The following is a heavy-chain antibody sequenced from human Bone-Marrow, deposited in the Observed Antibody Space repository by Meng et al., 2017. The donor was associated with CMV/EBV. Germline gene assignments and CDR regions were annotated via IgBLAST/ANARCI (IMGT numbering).Heavy chain of an antibody. J-gene: IGHJ4*02. CDR3: ARGLYRDFWRGSYYSLDY. CDR1: GYTFTTYD. CDR2: MNPNSGNT. V-gene: IGHV1-8*03. D-gene: IGHD3-3*01. Sequence: ASVKVSCKASGYTFTTYDINWVRQATGQGLEWMGWMNPNSGNTGYAQKFQGRVTITRNTSIRTAYMELISLRSEDTAVYYCARGLYRDFWRGSYYSLDYWGQGTPVTASS.